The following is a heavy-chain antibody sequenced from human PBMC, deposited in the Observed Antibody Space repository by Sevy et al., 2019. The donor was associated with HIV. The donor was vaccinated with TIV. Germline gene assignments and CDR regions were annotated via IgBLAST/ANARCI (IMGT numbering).Heavy chain of an antibody. J-gene: IGHJ5*02. D-gene: IGHD3-3*01. Sequence: GGSLRLSCAASGFTFSSYAMHWVRQAPGKGLEWVAVISYDGSNKYYEESVKGRFTSSRENSKNTLYLQMNSLRAEDTAVYYCARTQPVRFLEWLNWFDPWGQGTLVTVSS. CDR1: GFTFSSYA. CDR2: ISYDGSNK. CDR3: ARTQPVRFLEWLNWFDP. V-gene: IGHV3-30-3*01.